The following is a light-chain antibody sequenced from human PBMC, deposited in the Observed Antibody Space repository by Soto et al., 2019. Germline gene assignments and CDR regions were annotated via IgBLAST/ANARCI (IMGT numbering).Light chain of an antibody. CDR2: GAS. CDR1: QSVSSSY. Sequence: EIVLTQSPGTLSLSPGERATLSCRASQSVSSSYLAWYQQKPGQAPRLLIYGASSRATDIPDRFSGSGSGTDFTLSISSLDPKDFAVYYCQQRSSWPGTFGLGT. V-gene: IGKV3D-20*02. J-gene: IGKJ1*01. CDR3: QQRSSWPGT.